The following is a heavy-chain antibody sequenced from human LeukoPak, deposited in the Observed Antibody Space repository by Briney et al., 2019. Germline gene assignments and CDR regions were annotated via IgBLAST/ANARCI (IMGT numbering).Heavy chain of an antibody. D-gene: IGHD3-16*01. CDR2: IYYTGIT. V-gene: IGHV4-59*12. Sequence: SETLSLTCSVSGGSISTYYWSWIRQPPGEGLEYIAYIYYTGITNYNSSLKSRVTISVDTSKNQFSLKLTSVTAADTAVYYCATGWGSGGCEIDYWGQGTLVTVSS. CDR3: ATGWGSGGCEIDY. CDR1: GGSISTYY. J-gene: IGHJ4*02.